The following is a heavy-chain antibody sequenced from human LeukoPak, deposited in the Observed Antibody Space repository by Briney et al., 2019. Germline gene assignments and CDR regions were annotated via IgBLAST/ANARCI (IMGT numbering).Heavy chain of an antibody. CDR1: GGTFSSYA. J-gene: IGHJ4*02. V-gene: IGHV1-69*13. Sequence: EASVKVSCKASGGTFSSYAISWVRQAPGQGLEWMGGIIPIFGTANYAQKFQGRVTITADESTSTAYMELSSLRSDDTAVYYCARVPYGSGSPVIDYWGQGTLVTVSS. CDR3: ARVPYGSGSPVIDY. D-gene: IGHD3-10*01. CDR2: IIPIFGTA.